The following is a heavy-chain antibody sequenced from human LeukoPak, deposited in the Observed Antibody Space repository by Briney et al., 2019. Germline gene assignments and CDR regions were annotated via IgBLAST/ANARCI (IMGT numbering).Heavy chain of an antibody. CDR1: GGSFSGYY. J-gene: IGHJ3*02. CDR3: ARAAWRGSNSRDAFDI. Sequence: SETLSLTCAVYGGSFSGYYWSWIRQPPGKGLEWIGEINHSGSTDYNPSLKSRVTISVDTSKNQFSLELSSVTAADTAVYYCARAAWRGSNSRDAFDIWGLGTVVTVSS. CDR2: INHSGST. D-gene: IGHD4-23*01. V-gene: IGHV4-34*01.